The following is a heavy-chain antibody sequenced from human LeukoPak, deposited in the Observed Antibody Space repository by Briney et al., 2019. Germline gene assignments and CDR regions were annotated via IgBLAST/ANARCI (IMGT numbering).Heavy chain of an antibody. J-gene: IGHJ3*02. D-gene: IGHD3-22*01. V-gene: IGHV4-39*01. CDR3: ARPTFSGYYAGPFDI. CDR2: IYYSGGT. Sequence: SETLSLTCTVTGGSIRSSTYNWGWIRQPPRKWLQWIGSIYYSGGTYYNPFLKSRVTISVDTSKNQFSLKLSSVTAADTAVYFCARPTFSGYYAGPFDIWGQGTIVTVSS. CDR1: GGSIRSSTYN.